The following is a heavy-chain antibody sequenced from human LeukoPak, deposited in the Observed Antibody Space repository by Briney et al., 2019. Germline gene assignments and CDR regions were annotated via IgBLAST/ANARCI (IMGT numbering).Heavy chain of an antibody. CDR1: GGTFSSYA. D-gene: IGHD3-22*01. Sequence: SVTVSCKASGGTFSSYAISWVRQAPGQGLEWMGGIIPIFGTANYAQKFQGRVTITADESTSTAYMELSSLRSEDTAVYYCARQPGSGYYYDSSGYYHNYYFDYWGQGTLVTVSS. CDR3: ARQPGSGYYYDSSGYYHNYYFDY. V-gene: IGHV1-69*13. J-gene: IGHJ4*02. CDR2: IIPIFGTA.